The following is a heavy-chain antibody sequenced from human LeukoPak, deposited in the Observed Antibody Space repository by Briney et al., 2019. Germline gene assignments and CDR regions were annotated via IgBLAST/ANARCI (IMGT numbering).Heavy chain of an antibody. CDR3: ARGVVAATFYYYMDV. Sequence: ASVKVSCKASGYTFTGYYMHWVRQAPGQGLECVGWINPYSGGTNSAQNLQGRVTMTWDTSISTAYMELSRLRSDDTAVYFCARGVVAATFYYYMDVWGKGTTVTVSS. CDR1: GYTFTGYY. J-gene: IGHJ6*03. D-gene: IGHD2-15*01. V-gene: IGHV1-2*02. CDR2: INPYSGGT.